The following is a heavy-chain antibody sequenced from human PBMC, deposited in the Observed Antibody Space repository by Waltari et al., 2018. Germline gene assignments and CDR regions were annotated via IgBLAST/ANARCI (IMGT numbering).Heavy chain of an antibody. CDR1: GGSFSGYY. J-gene: IGHJ4*02. Sequence: QVQLQQWGAGLLKPSETLSLTCAVYGGSFSGYYWNWIRQPPGKGLEWIGEINHSGSTNYNPSLKSRVTISVDTSKNQFSLKLSSVTAADTAVYYCARDGRQQQLVRFYYWGQGTLVTVSS. CDR3: ARDGRQQQLVRFYY. V-gene: IGHV4-34*01. CDR2: INHSGST. D-gene: IGHD6-13*01.